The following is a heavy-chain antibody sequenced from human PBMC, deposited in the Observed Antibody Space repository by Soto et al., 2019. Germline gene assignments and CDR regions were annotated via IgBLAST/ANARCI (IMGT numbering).Heavy chain of an antibody. CDR1: GGSISSYY. CDR2: IYYSGST. D-gene: IGHD5-12*01. V-gene: IGHV4-59*01. CDR3: ARRSIRDGAETSGFDY. J-gene: IGHJ4*02. Sequence: SETLSLTCTVSGGSISSYYWSWIRQPPGKGLEWIGYIYYSGSTNYNPSLKSRVTISVDTSKNQFSLKLSSVTAADTAVYYCARRSIRDGAETSGFDYWGQGTLVTVS.